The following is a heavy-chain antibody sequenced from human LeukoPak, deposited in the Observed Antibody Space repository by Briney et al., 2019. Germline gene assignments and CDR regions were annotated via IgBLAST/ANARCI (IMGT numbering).Heavy chain of an antibody. CDR1: GYTFTSYG. CDR2: ISAYNGNT. V-gene: IGHV1-18*01. Sequence: VASVKVSCKASGYTFTSYGISWVRQAPGQGLEWMGWISAYNGNTNYAQKLQGRVTMTTDTPTSTAYMELRSLRSDDTAVYYCARDPDYYGSGSYDYWGQGTLVTVSS. J-gene: IGHJ4*02. CDR3: ARDPDYYGSGSYDY. D-gene: IGHD3-10*01.